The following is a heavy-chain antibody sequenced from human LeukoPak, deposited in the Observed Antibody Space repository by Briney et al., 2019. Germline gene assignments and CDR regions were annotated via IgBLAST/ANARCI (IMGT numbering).Heavy chain of an antibody. Sequence: GGSLRLSCAASGFTFSSYGMHWVRQAPGKGLEWVAVISYDGSNKYCADSVKGRFTISRDNSKNTLYLQMNSLRAEDTAVYYCAKDENYCSGGSCYSEFYFDYWGQGTLVTVSS. CDR1: GFTFSSYG. J-gene: IGHJ4*02. V-gene: IGHV3-30*18. CDR3: AKDENYCSGGSCYSEFYFDY. D-gene: IGHD2-15*01. CDR2: ISYDGSNK.